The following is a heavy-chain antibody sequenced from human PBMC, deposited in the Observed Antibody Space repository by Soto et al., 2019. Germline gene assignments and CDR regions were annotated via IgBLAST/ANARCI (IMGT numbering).Heavy chain of an antibody. CDR3: ARAPPGPGSLYYYMDV. D-gene: IGHD3-10*01. Sequence: GGSLRLSCAASGFTFSDYYMSWIRQAPGKGLEWVSYISSSGSTIYYADSVKGRFTISRDNAKNSLYLQMNSLRAEDTAVYYCARAPPGPGSLYYYMDVWGKGTTVTVSS. CDR2: ISSSGSTI. V-gene: IGHV3-11*01. CDR1: GFTFSDYY. J-gene: IGHJ6*03.